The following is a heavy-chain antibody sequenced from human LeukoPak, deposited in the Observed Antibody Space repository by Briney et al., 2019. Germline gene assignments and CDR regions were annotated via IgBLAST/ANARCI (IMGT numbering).Heavy chain of an antibody. CDR3: AKEVGAPRD. V-gene: IGHV3-23*01. Sequence: GGSLRLSCAASGFTFSSYAMSWVRQAPGKGLEWVSAISGSGVDTYYADSVKGRFTNSRDNSKNTLFLQMISLRAEDTAVYYCAKEVGAPRDWGQGTLVTVSS. CDR1: GFTFSSYA. D-gene: IGHD1-26*01. J-gene: IGHJ4*02. CDR2: ISGSGVDT.